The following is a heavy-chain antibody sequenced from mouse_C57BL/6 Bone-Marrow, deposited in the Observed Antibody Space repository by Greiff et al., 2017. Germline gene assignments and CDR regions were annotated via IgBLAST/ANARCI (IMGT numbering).Heavy chain of an antibody. CDR3: AREGYDFTFVDY. CDR1: GYTFTSYW. Sequence: QVQLQQPGAELVKPGASVKLSCKASGYTFTSYWMHWVKQRPGQGLEWIGMIHPNSGSTNYNEKFKSKATLTVDKSSSTAYMQLSSLTSEDSAVYCCAREGYDFTFVDYWGQGTTLTVSS. D-gene: IGHD2-4*01. J-gene: IGHJ2*01. V-gene: IGHV1-64*01. CDR2: IHPNSGST.